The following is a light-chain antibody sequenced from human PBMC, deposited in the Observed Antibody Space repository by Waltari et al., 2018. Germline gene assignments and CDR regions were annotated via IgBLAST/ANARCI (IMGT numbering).Light chain of an antibody. CDR2: VNSDGSH. Sequence: QLVLTQSPSASASLGASVKLTCTLSSGHSTNIIAWLQQQPEKGPRYLMNVNSDGSHNKGVGIPDRFSGSSSGAVRYLTIASLQSEDEADYYWQTGGHGTWVFGGGTRLTVL. CDR3: QTGGHGTWV. CDR1: SGHSTNI. V-gene: IGLV4-69*01. J-gene: IGLJ3*02.